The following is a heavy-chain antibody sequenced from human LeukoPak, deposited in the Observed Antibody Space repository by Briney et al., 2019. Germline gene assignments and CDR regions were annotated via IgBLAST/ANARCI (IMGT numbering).Heavy chain of an antibody. J-gene: IGHJ5*02. D-gene: IGHD1-26*01. CDR3: AKDGKVGTTNFGYCLDP. V-gene: IGHV3-23*01. Sequence: KPGGSLRLSCEASGFTLSSYAINWVRQAPGKGLEWVSSISGSGTNTEYADSVKGRFIISRDNSKNTVYLQMNSLRGEDTAVYYCAKDGKVGTTNFGYCLDPWGQGTLVTVSS. CDR1: GFTLSSYA. CDR2: ISGSGTNT.